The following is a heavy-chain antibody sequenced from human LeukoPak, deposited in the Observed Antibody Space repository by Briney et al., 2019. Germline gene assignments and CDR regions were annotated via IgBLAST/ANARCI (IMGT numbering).Heavy chain of an antibody. V-gene: IGHV1-2*02. Sequence: GASVKVSCKASGYTFSGFYMHWARQAPGQGLEWMGWINPNGGGTDYAQKFQGRVTMTRDTSISTVYMELNRLTSDDTAVYYCARDRSRYFDLWGRGTLVTVSS. CDR3: ARDRSRYFDL. CDR1: GYTFSGFY. CDR2: INPNGGGT. J-gene: IGHJ2*01.